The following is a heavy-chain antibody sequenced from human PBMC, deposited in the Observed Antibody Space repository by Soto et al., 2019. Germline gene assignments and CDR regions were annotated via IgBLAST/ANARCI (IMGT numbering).Heavy chain of an antibody. Sequence: ASVKVSCKASGGTFSSYTISWVRQAPGQGLEWMGWINPNSGGTNYAQKFQGWVTMTRDTSIGTAYMELSRLRSDDTAVYYCERCGTYYYDSSGYYIKDYYGMDVWGQGTTVTVSS. D-gene: IGHD3-22*01. CDR1: GGTFSSYT. J-gene: IGHJ6*02. V-gene: IGHV1-2*04. CDR2: INPNSGGT. CDR3: ERCGTYYYDSSGYYIKDYYGMDV.